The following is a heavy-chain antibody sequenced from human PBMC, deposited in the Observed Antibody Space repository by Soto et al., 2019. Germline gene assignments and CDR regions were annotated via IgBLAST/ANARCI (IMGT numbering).Heavy chain of an antibody. V-gene: IGHV3-30*18. CDR2: ISSDGRNK. J-gene: IGHJ4*02. CDR1: GFTFSIYG. D-gene: IGHD3-22*01. Sequence: PGGSLRLSCAASGFTFSIYGMHWVRQAPGKGLEWVAVISSDGRNKYYADSVKGRFTISTDKSKNPLYLQMNSLRAEDTAVYYCANDDSGPEDYYDSSRHGTVSDYWGEGTLVTVCS. CDR3: ANDDSGPEDYYDSSRHGTVSDY.